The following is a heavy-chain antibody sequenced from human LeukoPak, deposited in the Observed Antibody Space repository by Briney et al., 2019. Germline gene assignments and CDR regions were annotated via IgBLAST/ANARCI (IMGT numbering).Heavy chain of an antibody. Sequence: GGSLRLSCAASRCSFSGHWLNWVSQAPGKGLEWAANIKEGGSDENYMDSVNGRFTISRENAKNSLFLQMNNLRVEDTAVYYCARNRGWETFDHWGQGTLFTVSS. CDR3: ARNRGWETFDH. J-gene: IGHJ4*02. V-gene: IGHV3-7*03. D-gene: IGHD1-14*01. CDR2: IKEGGSDE. CDR1: RCSFSGHW.